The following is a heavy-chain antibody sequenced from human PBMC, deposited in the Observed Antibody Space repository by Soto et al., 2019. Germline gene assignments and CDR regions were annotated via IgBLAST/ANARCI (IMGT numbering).Heavy chain of an antibody. V-gene: IGHV1-18*04. D-gene: IGHD1-26*01. J-gene: IGHJ4*02. CDR2: ISDYNGNT. CDR1: DYTFTSYG. Sequence: QVQLVQWEDEEKKPGASVKASCKASDYTFTSYGTSRLRQAPGQGLEWMGWISDYNGNTNYAQKLQGRVTMTTDTSTSTAYMELRSLRSDDTAVYYCARAPVGATAGDYWGQGTLVTVSS. CDR3: ARAPVGATAGDY.